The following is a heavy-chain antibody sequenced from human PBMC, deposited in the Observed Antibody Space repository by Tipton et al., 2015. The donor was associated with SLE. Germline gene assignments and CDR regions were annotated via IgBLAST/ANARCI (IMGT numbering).Heavy chain of an antibody. CDR1: GGSFSSGPYY. CDR2: IYYSGST. CDR3: ASGILTGNAAFDV. V-gene: IGHV4-39*07. D-gene: IGHD3-9*01. Sequence: TLSLTCTVSGGSFSSGPYYWGWVRQAPGKGLEWIGNIYYSGSTFYNPSLKSRVTISVDTSKNHFSLKLRSVTAADTAVYYCASGILTGNAAFDVWGQGTMVSVSP. J-gene: IGHJ3*01.